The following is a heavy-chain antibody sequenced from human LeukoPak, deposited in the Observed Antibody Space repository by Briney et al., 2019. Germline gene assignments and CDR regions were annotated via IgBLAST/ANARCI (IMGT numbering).Heavy chain of an antibody. J-gene: IGHJ6*02. D-gene: IGHD1-26*01. Sequence: ASVKVSCKASGYTFTSYYMHWVRQAPGQGLEWMGIINPSGGSTSYAQKFQGRVTMTRDTSTSTVYMELSSLRSEDTAVYYCARDMGPRALVGAYGMDVWGQGTTVTVSS. V-gene: IGHV1-46*01. CDR1: GYTFTSYY. CDR3: ARDMGPRALVGAYGMDV. CDR2: INPSGGST.